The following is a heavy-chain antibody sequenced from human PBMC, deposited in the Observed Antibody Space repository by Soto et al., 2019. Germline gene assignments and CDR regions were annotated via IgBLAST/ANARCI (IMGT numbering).Heavy chain of an antibody. J-gene: IGHJ4*02. CDR2: ISGSGGST. D-gene: IGHD2-2*03. CDR1: GFTFSSYA. V-gene: IGHV3-23*01. Sequence: GGSLRLSCAASGFTFSSYAMSWVRQAPGKGLEWVSAISGSGGSTYYADSVKGRFTISRDNSKNTLYLQMNSLRAEDTAVYYCAKDFIPLDIVVVPAAISGYWGQGTLVTVSS. CDR3: AKDFIPLDIVVVPAAISGY.